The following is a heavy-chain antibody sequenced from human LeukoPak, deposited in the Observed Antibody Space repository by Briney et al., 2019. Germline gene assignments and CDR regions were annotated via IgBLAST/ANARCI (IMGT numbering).Heavy chain of an antibody. D-gene: IGHD2-2*01. CDR1: GFTFSDYY. CDR3: ARGVLNPQLYGY. J-gene: IGHJ4*02. Sequence: GGSLRLSCAASGFTFSDYYMRWIRQAPGKGLEWVSSISRSGSTKYYADSVKGRFTISRDNAKNSLFLQMNSLRAEDTAVYYCARGVLNPQLYGYWGQGTLVTVSS. CDR2: ISRSGSTK. V-gene: IGHV3-11*04.